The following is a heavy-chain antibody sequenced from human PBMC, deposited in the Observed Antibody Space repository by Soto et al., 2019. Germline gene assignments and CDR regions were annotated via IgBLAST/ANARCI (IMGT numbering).Heavy chain of an antibody. CDR1: GFTFSDYY. J-gene: IGHJ6*02. D-gene: IGHD3-10*01. Sequence: GGSLRLSCAASGFTFSDYYMSWIRQAPGKGLEYISYISSSSGSTNYADSVKGRFTISRDNAKNSLYLQMSSLRAEDTAVYYCAKDFKISGGHYGSLNYYYGMDVWGQGTTVTVSS. V-gene: IGHV3-11*06. CDR2: ISSSSGST. CDR3: AKDFKISGGHYGSLNYYYGMDV.